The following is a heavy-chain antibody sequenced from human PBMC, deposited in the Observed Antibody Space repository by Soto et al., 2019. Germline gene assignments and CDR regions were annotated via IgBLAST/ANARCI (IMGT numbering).Heavy chain of an antibody. D-gene: IGHD6-25*01. CDR1: GFTVSNNY. Sequence: EVQLVESGGGLVQPGGSLRLSCAASGFTVSNNYMNWVRQAPGKGLEWVSVIYSGGDTYYADSVKGRFIISRDNSKNTLSLQMNSLRAEDTAIYYCATHPSSGYWGQGTLVTVSS. CDR3: ATHPSSGY. V-gene: IGHV3-66*01. J-gene: IGHJ4*02. CDR2: IYSGGDT.